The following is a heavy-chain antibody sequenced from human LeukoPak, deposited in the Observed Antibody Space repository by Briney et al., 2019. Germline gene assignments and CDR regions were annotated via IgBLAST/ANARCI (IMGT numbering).Heavy chain of an antibody. CDR2: INSRSIYI. CDR3: ARSTGSGTDLDF. D-gene: IGHD3-10*01. CDR1: GFTFTTYN. V-gene: IGHV3-21*01. J-gene: IGHJ4*02. Sequence: PGGSLRLSCAASGFTFTTYNMNWVRQAPGKGLDWVSSINSRSIYIYYADSVKGRFTISRDNAKYSLYLQMNSLRAEDMAVYYCARSTGSGTDLDFWGQGTLVTVSS.